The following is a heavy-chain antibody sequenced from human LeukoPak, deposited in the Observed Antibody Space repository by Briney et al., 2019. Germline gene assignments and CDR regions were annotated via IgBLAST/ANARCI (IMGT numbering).Heavy chain of an antibody. D-gene: IGHD2-2*01. CDR2: MSYDGTNE. J-gene: IGHJ4*02. CDR3: ARDKYLRGNFDY. CDR1: GFTFSSSG. Sequence: PGGSLRLSCAASGFTFSSSGMHWVRQALGKGLEWVSFMSYDGTNEHYADSVKGRFTISRDNSKNTLYLQMNSLRAEDTAVYYCARDKYLRGNFDYWGQGTLVSVSS. V-gene: IGHV3-30*03.